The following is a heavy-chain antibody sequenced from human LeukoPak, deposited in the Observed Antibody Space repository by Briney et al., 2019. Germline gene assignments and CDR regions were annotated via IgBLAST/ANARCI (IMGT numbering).Heavy chain of an antibody. J-gene: IGHJ4*02. Sequence: SETLSLTCTVSGGSISSSSYYWGWIRQPPGKGLEWIGSIYYSGSTYYNPSLKSRVTISVDASKNQFSLKLSSVTAADTAVYYCARHEVPRITMEGNYFDYWGQGTLVTVSS. CDR2: IYYSGST. D-gene: IGHD3-10*01. CDR1: GGSISSSSYY. CDR3: ARHEVPRITMEGNYFDY. V-gene: IGHV4-39*01.